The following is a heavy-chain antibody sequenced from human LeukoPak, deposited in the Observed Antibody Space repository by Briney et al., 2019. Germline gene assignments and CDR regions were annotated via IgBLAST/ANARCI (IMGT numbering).Heavy chain of an antibody. V-gene: IGHV3-74*01. CDR2: INADGSRT. J-gene: IGHJ4*02. D-gene: IGHD2-21*02. CDR1: GFTFSTHE. CDR3: ARELPREVTLDY. Sequence: PGGSLRLSCAASGFTFSTHEMHWVRQAPGKGLVWVSRINADGSRTGYADSVKGRFTFSRDNARNTLYLQMNSLRAEDTAVYYCARELPREVTLDYWGQGTLVTVSS.